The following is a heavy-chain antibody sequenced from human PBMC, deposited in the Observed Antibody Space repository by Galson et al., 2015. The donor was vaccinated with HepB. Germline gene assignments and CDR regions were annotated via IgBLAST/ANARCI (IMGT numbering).Heavy chain of an antibody. V-gene: IGHV3-30*03. CDR1: GFTFSSYA. Sequence: SLRLSCAASGFTFSSYAMSWVRQAPGKGLEWVAVISYDGSNKYYADSVKGQFTISRDNSKNTLYLQMNSLRAEDTAVYYCVSGYSYGSTVFDYWGQGTLVTVSS. CDR3: VSGYSYGSTVFDY. CDR2: ISYDGSNK. J-gene: IGHJ4*02. D-gene: IGHD5-18*01.